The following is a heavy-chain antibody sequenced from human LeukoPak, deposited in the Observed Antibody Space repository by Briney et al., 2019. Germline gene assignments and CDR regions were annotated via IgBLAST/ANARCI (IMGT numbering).Heavy chain of an antibody. V-gene: IGHV3-23*01. J-gene: IGHJ5*02. Sequence: HPGGSLRHSYSPSTFTFHNFALSWVRQPPRKGLEWVSGITTRDDRTTYADSVKGRFTISRDKSKKTLYLQLNSLRADDTAVYFYANTYYDSSPLDPWGQGTLVTVSS. CDR3: ANTYYDSSPLDP. D-gene: IGHD3-22*01. CDR2: ITTRDDRT. CDR1: TFTFHNFA.